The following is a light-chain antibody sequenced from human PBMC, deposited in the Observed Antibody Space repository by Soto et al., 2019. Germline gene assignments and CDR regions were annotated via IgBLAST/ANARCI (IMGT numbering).Light chain of an antibody. CDR1: QSLLHSNGYNY. J-gene: IGKJ3*01. Sequence: DIVMTQSPLSLPVTPGEPASISCRSSQSLLHSNGYNYLDWYLQKPGQSPQLLIYLGSNRASGVPDRFSGSGSGTDFTLKISRVEAEDVGVYYCMQSLQLPRAFGAGTKVDI. CDR2: LGS. CDR3: MQSLQLPRA. V-gene: IGKV2-28*01.